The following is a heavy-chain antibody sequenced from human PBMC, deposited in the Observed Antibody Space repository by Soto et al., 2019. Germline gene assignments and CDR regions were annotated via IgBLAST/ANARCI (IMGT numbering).Heavy chain of an antibody. Sequence: GGSLRLSCAASGFTFSSYAMHWVRQAPGKGLEWVAVISYDGSNKYYADSVKGRFTISRDNSKNTLYLQMNSLRAEDTAVYYCARVGIRAAFDYWGQGTLVTVSS. J-gene: IGHJ4*02. CDR1: GFTFSSYA. D-gene: IGHD6-13*01. V-gene: IGHV3-30-3*01. CDR3: ARVGIRAAFDY. CDR2: ISYDGSNK.